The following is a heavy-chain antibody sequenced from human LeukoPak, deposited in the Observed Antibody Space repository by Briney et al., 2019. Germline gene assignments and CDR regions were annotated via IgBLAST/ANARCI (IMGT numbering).Heavy chain of an antibody. J-gene: IGHJ4*02. V-gene: IGHV3-23*01. CDR3: AKDVARGAITMIRVEYFDY. Sequence: GGSLRLSCAASGFTFSSYAMSWVRQAPGKGLEWVSAISGSGGSTYYADSVKGRFTISRDNSKNTLYLQMNSLRAEDTAVYYCAKDVARGAITMIRVEYFDYWGQGTLVTVSS. CDR2: ISGSGGST. D-gene: IGHD3-22*01. CDR1: GFTFSSYA.